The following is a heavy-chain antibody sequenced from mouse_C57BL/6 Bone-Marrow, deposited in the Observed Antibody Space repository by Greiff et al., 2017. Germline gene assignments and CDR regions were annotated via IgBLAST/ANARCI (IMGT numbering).Heavy chain of an antibody. CDR3: ARYQGNYTFAY. D-gene: IGHD2-1*01. Sequence: VQLQQSGAELARPGASVKLSCKASGYTFTSYGISWVKQRTGQGLEWIGEIYPRSGNTYYNEKFKGKATLTADKSSSTAYMELRSLTSEDSAVYFCARYQGNYTFAYWGQGTLVTVSA. CDR1: GYTFTSYG. V-gene: IGHV1-81*01. J-gene: IGHJ3*01. CDR2: IYPRSGNT.